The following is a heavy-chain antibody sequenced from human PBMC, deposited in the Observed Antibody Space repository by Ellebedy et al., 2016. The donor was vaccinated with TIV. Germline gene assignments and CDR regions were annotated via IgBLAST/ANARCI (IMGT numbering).Heavy chain of an antibody. D-gene: IGHD6-13*01. J-gene: IGHJ6*02. CDR1: GFTFSGSA. CDR2: IRSKANSYAT. V-gene: IGHV3-73*01. CDR3: TSFIAAAGKRQTPNYYYYGMDV. Sequence: GESLKISXAASGFTFSGSAMHWVRQASGKGLEWVGRIRSKANSYATAYAASVKGRFTISRDDSKNTAYLQMNSLKTEDTAVYYCTSFIAAAGKRQTPNYYYYGMDVWGQGTTVTVSS.